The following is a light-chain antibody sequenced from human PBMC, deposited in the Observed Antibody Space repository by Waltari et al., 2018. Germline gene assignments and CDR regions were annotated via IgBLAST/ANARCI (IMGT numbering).Light chain of an antibody. CDR3: QQYGRSPWT. CDR2: GAS. Sequence: EIVLTQSPGTLSLSPGERATLSCRASQSVTSSYLAWYRQKPGQAPRLLSYGASSRATGIPDRFSGSGSGTDFTLTISRLEPEDFAVYYCQQYGRSPWTFGQGTKVEIK. V-gene: IGKV3-20*01. CDR1: QSVTSSY. J-gene: IGKJ1*01.